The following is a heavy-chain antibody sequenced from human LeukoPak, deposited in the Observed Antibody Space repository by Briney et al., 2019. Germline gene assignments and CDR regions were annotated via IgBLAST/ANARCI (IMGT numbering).Heavy chain of an antibody. V-gene: IGHV3-23*01. CDR2: ISGGGLST. CDR3: ARRADNAFDI. Sequence: PGGSLRLSCAASGFTFTSYAMSWVRQAPGKGLEWVSAISGGGLSTYYADSVKGRFTISRDNAENSLYLQMNSLRAEDTAVYYCARRADNAFDIWGQGTMVTVSS. CDR1: GFTFTSYA. J-gene: IGHJ3*02.